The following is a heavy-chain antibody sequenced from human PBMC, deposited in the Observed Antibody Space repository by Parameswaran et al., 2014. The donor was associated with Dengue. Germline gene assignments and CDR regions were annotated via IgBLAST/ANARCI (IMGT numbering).Heavy chain of an antibody. Sequence: VRQPPGKGLEWVSSISSSSSYIYYADSVKGRFTISRDNAKNSLYLQMNSLRAEDTAVYYCARAGSEGYCSSTSCYPNAFDIWGQGTMVTVSS. CDR3: ARAGSEGYCSSTSCYPNAFDI. CDR2: ISSSSSYI. J-gene: IGHJ3*02. V-gene: IGHV3-21*01. D-gene: IGHD2-2*01.